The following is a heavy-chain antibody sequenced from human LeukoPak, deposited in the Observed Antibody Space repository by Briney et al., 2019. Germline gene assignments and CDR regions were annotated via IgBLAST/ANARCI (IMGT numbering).Heavy chain of an antibody. Sequence: SETLSLTCTVSGGSISSYHWSWIRQPPGKGLEWIGYIYYSGSTNYNPSLKSRVTISVDTSKNQFSLKLSSVTAADTAVYYCARHETTVTTAFDYWGQGTLVTVSS. V-gene: IGHV4-59*08. CDR2: IYYSGST. CDR3: ARHETTVTTAFDY. D-gene: IGHD4-17*01. CDR1: GGSISSYH. J-gene: IGHJ4*02.